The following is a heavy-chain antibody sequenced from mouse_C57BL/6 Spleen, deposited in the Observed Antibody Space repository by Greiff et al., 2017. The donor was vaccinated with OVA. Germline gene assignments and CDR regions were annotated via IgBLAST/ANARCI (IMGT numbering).Heavy chain of an antibody. V-gene: IGHV5-4*03. CDR3: VRQGGNYWYVDV. CDR2: ISDGGSYT. D-gene: IGHD2-1*01. CDR1: GFTFSSYA. Sequence: EVKVVESGGGLVKPGGSLKLSCAASGFTFSSYAMSWVRQTPEKRLEWVATISDGGSYTYYPDNVKGRFTISRDNAKNNLYLQMSHLKSEDTAMYYCVRQGGNYWYVDVWGTGTTVTVSS. J-gene: IGHJ1*03.